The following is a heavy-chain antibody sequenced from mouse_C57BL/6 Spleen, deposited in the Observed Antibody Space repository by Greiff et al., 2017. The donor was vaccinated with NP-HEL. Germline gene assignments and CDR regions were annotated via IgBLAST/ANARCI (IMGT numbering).Heavy chain of an antibody. V-gene: IGHV10-1*01. J-gene: IGHJ1*03. CDR3: VRQDYYGRGYFDV. Sequence: EVKLMESGGGLVQPKGSLKLSCAASGFSFNTYAMNWVRQAPGKGLEWVARIRSKSNNYATYYADSVKDRFTISRDDSESMLYLQMNNLKTEDTAMYYCVRQDYYGRGYFDVWGTGTTVTVSS. CDR1: GFSFNTYA. D-gene: IGHD1-1*01. CDR2: IRSKSNNYAT.